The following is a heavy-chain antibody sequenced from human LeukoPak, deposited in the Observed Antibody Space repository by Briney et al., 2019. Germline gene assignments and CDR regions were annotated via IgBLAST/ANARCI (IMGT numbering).Heavy chain of an antibody. CDR2: IYPGGSDT. Sequence: GESLKISCNASGYISTSYWIGWVRHMPRKGLEWMGIIYPGGSDTRYSPSFQVQITISADKSISTAYLQWSSLKASDTAMYYCASRITIFGVGAFDIWGQGTMVTVSS. CDR3: ASRITIFGVGAFDI. J-gene: IGHJ3*02. V-gene: IGHV5-51*01. CDR1: GYISTSYW. D-gene: IGHD3-3*01.